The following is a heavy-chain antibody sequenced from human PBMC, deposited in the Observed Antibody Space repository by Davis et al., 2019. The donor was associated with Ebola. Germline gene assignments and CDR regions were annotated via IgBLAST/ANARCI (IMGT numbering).Heavy chain of an antibody. V-gene: IGHV3-43*01. CDR1: GFTFDDHV. J-gene: IGHJ6*02. CDR2: ISWDGGST. CDR3: AKDSLGALLYTGGMDV. Sequence: GESLKISCVVSGFTFDDHVMHWVRQAPGKGLEWVSLISWDGGSTYYADSVKGRFTISRDNSKNSLYLQMNSLRTEDTALYYCAKDSLGALLYTGGMDVWGQGTTVTVSS. D-gene: IGHD2-15*01.